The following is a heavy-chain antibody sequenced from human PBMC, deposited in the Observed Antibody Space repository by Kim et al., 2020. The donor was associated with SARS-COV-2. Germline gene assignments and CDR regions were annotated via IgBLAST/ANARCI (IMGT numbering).Heavy chain of an antibody. V-gene: IGHV1-58*01. Sequence: SVKVSFKASGFTFTSSSVHWVRQARGQRLEWIGWIVVGSGNTNYAQEFQERVTMTRDMSTSTAYTELCSLGSEDTAVYYCASDTCSSTSCYRYYGMDAWGQGTTVTVSS. J-gene: IGHJ6*02. CDR2: IVVGSGNT. CDR3: ASDTCSSTSCYRYYGMDA. CDR1: GFTFTSSS. D-gene: IGHD2-2*02.